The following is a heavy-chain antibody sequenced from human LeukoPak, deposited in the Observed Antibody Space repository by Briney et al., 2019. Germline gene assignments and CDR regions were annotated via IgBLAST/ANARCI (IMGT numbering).Heavy chain of an antibody. V-gene: IGHV4-39*01. CDR2: IYYSGST. D-gene: IGHD2-2*01. CDR3: ARMKGVVVIPTARPTFYFDY. CDR1: GGSISSSGYY. Sequence: PSETLSLTCTVSGGSISSSGYYWGWIRQPPGKGLEWIVSIYYSGSTYYNQSLKSRVTISIDTSKNQFSLKLTSVTAADTAMYYCARMKGVVVIPTARPTFYFDYWGQGILVTVSS. J-gene: IGHJ4*02.